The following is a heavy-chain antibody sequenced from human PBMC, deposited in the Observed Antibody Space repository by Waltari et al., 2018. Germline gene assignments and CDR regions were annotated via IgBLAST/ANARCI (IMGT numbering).Heavy chain of an antibody. Sequence: EVQLVESGGGLVQPGGSLRLSCAASGFTFSSYSMNWVRQAPGKGLEWVSYITSSSVTITYNTDSVKGRFTISRDNAKNALYLQMNSLRSEDTAVYYCARDHQWAFDIWGQGTMVTVSS. CDR1: GFTFSSYS. CDR3: ARDHQWAFDI. D-gene: IGHD6-19*01. CDR2: ITSSSVTIT. J-gene: IGHJ3*02. V-gene: IGHV3-48*01.